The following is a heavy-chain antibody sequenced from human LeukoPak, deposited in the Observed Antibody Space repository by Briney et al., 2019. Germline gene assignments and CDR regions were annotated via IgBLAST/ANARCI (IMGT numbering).Heavy chain of an antibody. D-gene: IGHD6-19*01. CDR1: GGSISSYY. CDR3: ARAVQGYSSGWYSFFFDY. J-gene: IGHJ4*02. V-gene: IGHV4-4*07. CDR2: IYTSGST. Sequence: SETLSLTCTVSGGSISSYYWSWIRQPAGKGLEWIGRIYTSGSTNYNPSLKSRVTMSVDTSKNQFSLKLSSVTAADTAVYYWARAVQGYSSGWYSFFFDYSDQGTLVTVSS.